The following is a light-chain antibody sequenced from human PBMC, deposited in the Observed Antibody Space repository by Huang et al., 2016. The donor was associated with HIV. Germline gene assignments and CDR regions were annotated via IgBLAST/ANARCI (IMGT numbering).Light chain of an antibody. V-gene: IGKV3-20*01. CDR3: QQYGSSSWA. J-gene: IGKJ1*01. Sequence: EIVLTQSPGSLSLSPGERATLSCRASQSVSRSFLAWYQQKSGQAPRLLIHGVSTRATGIPDRFSGSGSGTDFTLTISRLEPEDFAVYYCQQYGSSSWAFGQGTKVEIK. CDR2: GVS. CDR1: QSVSRSF.